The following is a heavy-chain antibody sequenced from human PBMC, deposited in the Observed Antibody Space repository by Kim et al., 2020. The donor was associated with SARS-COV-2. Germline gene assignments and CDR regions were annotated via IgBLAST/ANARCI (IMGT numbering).Heavy chain of an antibody. CDR3: ARDRSRRAVTNYYYYYGMDV. V-gene: IGHV4-34*01. D-gene: IGHD4-17*01. Sequence: SETLSLTCAVYGGSFSGYYWSWIRQPPGKGLEWIGEINHSGSTNYNPSLKSRVTISVDTSKNQFSLKLSSVTAADTAVYYCARDRSRRAVTNYYYYYGMDVWGQGTTVTVSS. J-gene: IGHJ6*02. CDR1: GGSFSGYY. CDR2: INHSGST.